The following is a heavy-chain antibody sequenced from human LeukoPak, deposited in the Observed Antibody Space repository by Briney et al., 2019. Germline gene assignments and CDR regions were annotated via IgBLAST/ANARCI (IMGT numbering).Heavy chain of an antibody. CDR2: IYYSGST. J-gene: IGHJ6*02. Sequence: SQTLSLTCTVSGGSISRGDYYWSWIRPPPGRGLEWIGYIYYSGSTYSNPSLKSRVTISADTSKNPFSLKLSSVPAADPAVYYCAGMAMVTLRSGMDVWGRGTTVTVSS. V-gene: IGHV4-30-4*01. D-gene: IGHD5-18*01. CDR1: GGSISRGDYY. CDR3: AGMAMVTLRSGMDV.